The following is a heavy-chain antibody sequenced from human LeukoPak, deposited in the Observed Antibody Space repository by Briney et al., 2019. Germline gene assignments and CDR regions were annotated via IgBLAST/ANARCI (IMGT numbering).Heavy chain of an antibody. J-gene: IGHJ6*03. V-gene: IGHV4-38-2*02. Sequence: PSETLSLTCTVSGYSISSGYYWGWIRQPPGKGLEWIGSIYHSGSTYYNPSLKSRVTISVDTSKNHFSLKLSSVTAADTAVYYCARSPSYYYYYYMDVWGKGTTVTVSS. CDR2: IYHSGST. CDR3: ARSPSYYYYYYMDV. CDR1: GYSISSGYY.